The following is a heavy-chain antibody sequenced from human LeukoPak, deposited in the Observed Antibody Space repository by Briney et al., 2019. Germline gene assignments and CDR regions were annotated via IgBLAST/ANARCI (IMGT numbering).Heavy chain of an antibody. CDR2: ITSNGDTT. D-gene: IGHD1-26*01. V-gene: IGHV3-64*04. CDR3: PRDSQGVGDY. Sequence: TGGSLRLSCSASGFTFSIYAMHWARQAPGEGLEYVSSITSNGDTTYYADSLKGRFTISRDNSKNTLYLQMISLRPEDTAVYFCPRDSQGVGDYWGLGTLVTVSS. J-gene: IGHJ4*02. CDR1: GFTFSIYA.